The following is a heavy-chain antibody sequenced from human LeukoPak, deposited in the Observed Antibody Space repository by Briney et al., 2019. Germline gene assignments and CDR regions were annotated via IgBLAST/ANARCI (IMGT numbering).Heavy chain of an antibody. D-gene: IGHD1-26*01. CDR1: GGSISSYH. J-gene: IGHJ3*02. Sequence: SETLSLTCTVSGGSISSYHWSWIRQPPGKGLEWIGYIYYSGSTNYNPSLKSRVTISVDTSKNQFSLKLSSVTAADTAVFYCARASGSYYRAFDIWGQGTMVTVSS. V-gene: IGHV4-59*01. CDR2: IYYSGST. CDR3: ARASGSYYRAFDI.